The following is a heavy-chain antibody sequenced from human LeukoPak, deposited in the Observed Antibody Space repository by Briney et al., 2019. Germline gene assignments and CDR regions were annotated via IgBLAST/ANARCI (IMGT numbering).Heavy chain of an antibody. J-gene: IGHJ4*02. Sequence: SQTLSLTCTVSGGSISSGGYYWSWIRQHPGKGLEWIGYIYYSGSTYYNPSLKSRVTISVDTSKNQFSLKLSSVTAADTAVYYCAVPGYSNYTLVYWGQGTLVTVSS. CDR3: AVPGYSNYTLVY. CDR2: IYYSGST. CDR1: GGSISSGGYY. D-gene: IGHD4-11*01. V-gene: IGHV4-31*03.